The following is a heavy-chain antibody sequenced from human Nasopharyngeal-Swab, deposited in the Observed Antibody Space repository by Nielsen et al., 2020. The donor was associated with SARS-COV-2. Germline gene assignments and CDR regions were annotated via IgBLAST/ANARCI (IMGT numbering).Heavy chain of an antibody. V-gene: IGHV1-69*10. J-gene: IGHJ3*02. CDR3: ARSGWAYCSGTRCYDAFDI. Sequence: SVKVSCKASGGSFSNYAISWVRQAPGQGLEWMGGIIPLLGIANYAQKFQDRDTITADKSTSTAYMELSSLRSEDTAVYYCARSGWAYCSGTRCYDAFDIWGQGTMVTVSS. D-gene: IGHD2-2*01. CDR2: IIPLLGIA. CDR1: GGSFSNYA.